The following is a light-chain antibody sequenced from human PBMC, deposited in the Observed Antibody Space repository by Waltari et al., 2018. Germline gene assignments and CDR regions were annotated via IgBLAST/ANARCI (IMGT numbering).Light chain of an antibody. CDR2: DAS. Sequence: IVLTQSPATLSLSPGQRATLSCRASQDISSFLAWYQQTPGQAPRLLIDDASVRATGVPARFSGSGPGRDFTLTISSLEPEDSAVYYCQQRSSSITFGGGTKVEIK. CDR3: QQRSSSIT. V-gene: IGKV3D-11*01. J-gene: IGKJ4*01. CDR1: QDISSF.